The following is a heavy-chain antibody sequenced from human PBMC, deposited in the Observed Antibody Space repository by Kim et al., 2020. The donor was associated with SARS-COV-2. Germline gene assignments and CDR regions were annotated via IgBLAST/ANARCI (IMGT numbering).Heavy chain of an antibody. CDR2: ISNSGDTT. CDR1: GFTFSDYA. Sequence: GGSLRLSCAASGFTFSDYAMSWVRQAPGKGLEWVSGISNSGDTTYSADSVNGRFIISRSNSKNTLYLQMNSLRVEDTGVYYCAKGWAGKYQYYYMDVWGKGTTVTVSS. V-gene: IGHV3-23*01. CDR3: AKGWAGKYQYYYMDV. D-gene: IGHD3-10*01. J-gene: IGHJ6*03.